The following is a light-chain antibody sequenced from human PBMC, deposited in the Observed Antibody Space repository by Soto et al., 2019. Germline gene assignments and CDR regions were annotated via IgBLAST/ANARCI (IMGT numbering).Light chain of an antibody. CDR1: QSVDSNY. J-gene: IGKJ1*01. V-gene: IGKV3-20*01. CDR3: QHYANSRWT. Sequence: EIVLTQSPGTLSLSPGERATLSCRASQSVDSNYLAWYQQKPGQAPRLLIFGAFSRATGIPDRFSGSASATDFPLTISRLEPEDVAVYYCQHYANSRWTFGQGTKVEIK. CDR2: GAF.